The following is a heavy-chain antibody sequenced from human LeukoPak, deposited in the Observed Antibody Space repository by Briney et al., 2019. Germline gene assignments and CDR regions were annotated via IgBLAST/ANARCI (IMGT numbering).Heavy chain of an antibody. CDR2: IRYDGSNK. J-gene: IGHJ4*02. V-gene: IGHV3-30*02. CDR3: AKDHGSSWRHFDY. CDR1: GFSFSYYG. Sequence: TGGSLRLSCAASGFSFSYYGMHWVRQAPGKGLEWVAFIRYDGSNKYYADSVKGRFTISRDNSKNTLYLQMNSLRAEDTAVYYCAKDHGSSWRHFDYWGQGTLVTVSS. D-gene: IGHD6-13*01.